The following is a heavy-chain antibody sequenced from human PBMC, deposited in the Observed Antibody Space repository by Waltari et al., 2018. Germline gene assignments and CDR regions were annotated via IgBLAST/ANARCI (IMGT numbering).Heavy chain of an antibody. D-gene: IGHD4-17*01. Sequence: EVQLVESGGGLVQPGRSLRLSCRASGFTFGDYAMMWVRQAPGKGLEWIGFIRRRGQGGTTEYAASVKGRFTISRDDSKSIAYLQMNSLKTEDTAVYYCSRADNGFDQDVWGQGVLVTVSS. J-gene: IGHJ4*02. CDR2: IRRRGQGGTT. V-gene: IGHV3-49*04. CDR1: GFTFGDYA. CDR3: SRADNGFDQDV.